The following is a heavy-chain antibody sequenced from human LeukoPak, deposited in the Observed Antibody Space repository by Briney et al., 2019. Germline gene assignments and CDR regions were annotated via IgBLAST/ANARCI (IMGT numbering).Heavy chain of an antibody. J-gene: IGHJ5*02. CDR3: ARPISPYCGGDCAWFDP. CDR1: GFTFSSYG. V-gene: IGHV3-30*02. CDR2: IRYDGSNK. D-gene: IGHD2-21*02. Sequence: GGSLRLSCAASGFTFSSYGMHWVRQAPGKGLEWVAFIRYDGSNKYYADSVKGRFTISRDNAKNSLYLQMNSLRAEDTAVYYCARPISPYCGGDCAWFDPWGQGTLVTVSS.